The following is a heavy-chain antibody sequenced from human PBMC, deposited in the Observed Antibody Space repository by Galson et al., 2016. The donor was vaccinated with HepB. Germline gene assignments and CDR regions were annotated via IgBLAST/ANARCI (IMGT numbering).Heavy chain of an antibody. V-gene: IGHV3-7*03. CDR1: GFTFSSYS. CDR2: IKQDGREK. J-gene: IGHJ6*02. Sequence: SLRLSCAASGFTFSSYSMTWVRQAPGKGLEWVANIKQDGREKYYVDSVKGRFTISRDNAKNSLYLQMNSLRGEDTAVYYCARGRGVDVWGQGTTVTVSS. CDR3: ARGRGVDV.